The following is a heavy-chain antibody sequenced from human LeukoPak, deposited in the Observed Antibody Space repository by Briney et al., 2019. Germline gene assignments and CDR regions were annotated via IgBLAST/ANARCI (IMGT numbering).Heavy chain of an antibody. CDR1: GVTFSSYG. D-gene: IGHD5-12*01. CDR2: IYSDGSNK. Sequence: GGALRLSCAASGVTFSSYGMHSGRQAPGKGLWWVALIYSDGSNKYYAESVKSRFTISRDNSKNPLYLQMNSLRAEDTAVYYCAKDRIVATTHAMDVWGQGTTVTVSS. V-gene: IGHV3-30*18. J-gene: IGHJ6*02. CDR3: AKDRIVATTHAMDV.